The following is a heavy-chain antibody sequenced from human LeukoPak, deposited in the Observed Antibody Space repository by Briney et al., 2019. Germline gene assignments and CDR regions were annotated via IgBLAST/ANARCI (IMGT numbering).Heavy chain of an antibody. CDR1: GFTFSTYG. CDR3: ATYRQVLLPFES. V-gene: IGHV3-48*04. Sequence: GGSLRLSCAASGFTFSTYGMHWVRQAPGKGLEWVSYISSSGSTIYYADSVKGRFTISRDNAKNSLYLQMNSLGAEDTAVYYCATYRQVLLPFESWGQGTLVTVSS. CDR2: ISSSGSTI. D-gene: IGHD5-18*01. J-gene: IGHJ4*02.